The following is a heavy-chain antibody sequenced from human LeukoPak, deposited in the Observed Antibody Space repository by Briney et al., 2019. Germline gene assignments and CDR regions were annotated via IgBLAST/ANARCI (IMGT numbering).Heavy chain of an antibody. D-gene: IGHD5-12*01. CDR1: GFTFSSYG. CDR3: ARVERGYSGYPYYFDY. V-gene: IGHV3-23*01. Sequence: QPGGSLRLSCAASGFTFSSYGMSWVRQAPGKGLEWVSAISGSGGSTYYADSVKGRFTISRDNSKNTLYLQMNSLRAEDTAVYYCARVERGYSGYPYYFDYWGQGTLVTVSS. CDR2: ISGSGGST. J-gene: IGHJ4*02.